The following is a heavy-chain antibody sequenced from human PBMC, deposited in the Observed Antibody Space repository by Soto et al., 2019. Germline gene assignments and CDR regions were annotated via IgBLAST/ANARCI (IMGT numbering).Heavy chain of an antibody. V-gene: IGHV1-18*01. CDR2: ISAYNGNT. CDR3: ARRSSGWRYNWFDP. Sequence: ASVKVSCKASGYTFTSYGISWVRQAPGQGLEWMGWISAYNGNTNYAQKLQGRVTMTTDTSTSTAYMELRSLSSDDTAVYYCARRSSGWRYNWFDPWGQGTLVTVSS. J-gene: IGHJ5*02. CDR1: GYTFTSYG. D-gene: IGHD6-19*01.